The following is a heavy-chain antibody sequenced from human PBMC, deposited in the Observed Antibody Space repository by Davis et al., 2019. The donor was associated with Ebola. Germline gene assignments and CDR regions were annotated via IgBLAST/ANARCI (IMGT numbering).Heavy chain of an antibody. CDR1: GGSFSGYY. CDR2: INHSGST. V-gene: IGHV4-34*01. J-gene: IGHJ6*02. CDR3: ARGVELHYYYGMGV. D-gene: IGHD1-7*01. Sequence: SETLSLTCAVYGGSFSGYYWSWIRQPPGKGLEWIGEINHSGSTNYNPSLKSRVTISVDTSKNQFSLKLSSVTAADTAVYYCARGVELHYYYGMGVWGQGTTVTVSS.